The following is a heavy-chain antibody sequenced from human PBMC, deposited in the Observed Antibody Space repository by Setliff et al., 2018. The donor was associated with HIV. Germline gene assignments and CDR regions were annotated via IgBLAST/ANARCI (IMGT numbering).Heavy chain of an antibody. CDR2: ISWNSDIM. Sequence: GGSLRLSCEGSGFIFNNYAMHWVRLRPGKGLEWVSGISWNSDIMDYADSVRGRFIISRDNSKNTLYLQMNSLRAEDTAVYYCARRLSSGSYFGYWGQGTLVTVSS. J-gene: IGHJ4*02. CDR1: GFIFNNYA. D-gene: IGHD6-19*01. V-gene: IGHV3-9*01. CDR3: ARRLSSGSYFGY.